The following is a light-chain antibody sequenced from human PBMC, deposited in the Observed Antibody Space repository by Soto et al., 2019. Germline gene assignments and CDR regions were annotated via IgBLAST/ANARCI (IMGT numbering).Light chain of an antibody. CDR3: ISYTSSSTWV. V-gene: IGLV2-14*01. Sequence: QSALTQPASVSGSPGQSITISCTGSTSDVGAYNYVSWYKHHPGQAPQLMIYEVSNRPSGVSDRFSGSRSGNTASLTISGLQAEDESDYYCISYTSSSTWVFGGGTKLPS. CDR1: TSDVGAYNY. J-gene: IGLJ3*02. CDR2: EVS.